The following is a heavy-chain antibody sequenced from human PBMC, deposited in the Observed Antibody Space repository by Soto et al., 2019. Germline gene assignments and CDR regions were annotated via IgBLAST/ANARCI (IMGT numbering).Heavy chain of an antibody. V-gene: IGHV1-18*04. CDR3: ARVEGVYDSSGPWDY. D-gene: IGHD3-22*01. Sequence: ASVKVSCKASGYTFTNFGISLVRQAPGQGLEWMGWISAYNGNTNYAQKLQGRVTMTTDTSTSTAYMELRSLRSDDTAVYYCARVEGVYDSSGPWDYWGQGTLVTVSS. CDR2: ISAYNGNT. J-gene: IGHJ4*02. CDR1: GYTFTNFG.